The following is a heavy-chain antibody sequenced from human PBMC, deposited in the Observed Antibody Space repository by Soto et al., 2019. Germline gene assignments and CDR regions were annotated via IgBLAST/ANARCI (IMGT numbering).Heavy chain of an antibody. CDR2: IVVGSGNT. CDR3: AAEGAYCGGACSLLL. Sequence: VASVKVSCKASGFTFTSSAVQWVRQARGQRLEWIGWIVVGSGNTNYAQKFQERVTITRDMSTSTAYMELSSLRSEDTAVYYCAAEGAYCGGACSLLLCGQGTLVTVST. J-gene: IGHJ4*02. CDR1: GFTFTSSA. V-gene: IGHV1-58*01. D-gene: IGHD2-21*02.